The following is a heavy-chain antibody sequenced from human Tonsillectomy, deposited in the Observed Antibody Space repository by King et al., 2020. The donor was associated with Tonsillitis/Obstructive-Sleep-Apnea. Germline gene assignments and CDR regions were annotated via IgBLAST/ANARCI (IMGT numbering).Heavy chain of an antibody. J-gene: IGHJ3*02. CDR3: ARNDIGVVPAVIHVFDI. Sequence: VQLQESGPGLVKPSETLSLTCTVSGGSISSYYWSWIRQPAGKGLEWIGRIYTSGSTNSNPSLKSRVTMSVDTSKNQFSLKLSSVTAADTAVYYCARNDIGVVPAVIHVFDIWGQGTMVTVSS. V-gene: IGHV4-4*07. D-gene: IGHD2-2*01. CDR1: GGSISSYY. CDR2: IYTSGST.